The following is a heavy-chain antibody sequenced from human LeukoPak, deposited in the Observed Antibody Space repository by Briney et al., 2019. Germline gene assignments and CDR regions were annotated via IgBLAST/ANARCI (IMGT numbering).Heavy chain of an antibody. J-gene: IGHJ6*03. Sequence: NPSETLSLTCTVSGGSISSYYWSWIRQPPGKGLEWIGYIYYSGSTNYDPSLKSRVTISVDTSKNQFSLKLSSVTAADTAVYYCARVSYQYCSSTSCYEYYYYYMDVWGKGTTVTVSS. D-gene: IGHD2-2*01. CDR3: ARVSYQYCSSTSCYEYYYYYMDV. CDR2: IYYSGST. V-gene: IGHV4-59*01. CDR1: GGSISSYY.